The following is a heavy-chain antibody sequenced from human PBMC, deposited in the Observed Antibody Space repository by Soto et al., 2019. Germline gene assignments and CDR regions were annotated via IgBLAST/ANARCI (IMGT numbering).Heavy chain of an antibody. CDR1: GGTFSSYT. J-gene: IGHJ1*01. CDR3: AKDFLEVTGTQGYFQH. D-gene: IGHD6-19*01. V-gene: IGHV1-69*04. Sequence: ASVKVSCKASGGTFSSYTISWVRQAPGQGLEWMGRIIPILGIANYAQKFQGRVTITADKSTGTAYMELSSLRSEDTAVYYCAKDFLEVTGTQGYFQHWGQGTLVTVSS. CDR2: IIPILGIA.